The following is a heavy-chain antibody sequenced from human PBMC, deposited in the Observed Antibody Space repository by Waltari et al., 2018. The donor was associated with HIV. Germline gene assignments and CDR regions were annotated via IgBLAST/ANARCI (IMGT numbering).Heavy chain of an antibody. CDR1: GFTFNSYS. CDR2: ISSRGTFT. D-gene: IGHD6-13*01. J-gene: IGHJ5*02. Sequence: EVQLVESGGGPVKPGGSLRLSCRASGFTFNSYSLNWVRQAPGKGLEWISSISSRGTFTHYADSVKGRFTISRDNANKSVYLQMNSLRAEDTAVYYCARDSRDNSWSLNFFDPWGQGTLVTVSS. V-gene: IGHV3-21*01. CDR3: ARDSRDNSWSLNFFDP.